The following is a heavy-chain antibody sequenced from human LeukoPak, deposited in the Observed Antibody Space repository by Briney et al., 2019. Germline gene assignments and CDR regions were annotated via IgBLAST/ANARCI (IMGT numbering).Heavy chain of an antibody. CDR2: INSDGSHA. V-gene: IGHV3-74*03. CDR3: ARDGQYYYDSPGYYGGLNI. D-gene: IGHD3-22*01. CDR1: RFTFSSYW. J-gene: IGHJ4*02. Sequence: PGGSLRLSCAASRFTFSSYWMHWVRHAPGKGLVWVSRINSDGSHATYADSVKGRFTISRDNAKDTLYLQMDSLRAEDTAVYYCARDGQYYYDSPGYYGGLNIWGQGTVVTVSS.